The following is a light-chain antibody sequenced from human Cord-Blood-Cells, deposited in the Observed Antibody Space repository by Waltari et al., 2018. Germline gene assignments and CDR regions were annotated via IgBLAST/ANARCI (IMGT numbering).Light chain of an antibody. V-gene: IGLV6-57*01. CDR2: EDN. CDR1: SGSIASNY. Sequence: NFMLTQPHSVLESPGKTVTISCTRSSGSIASNYVQWYQQRPGSSPTTVIYEDNQRPSGVPDRFSGSIDSSSNSASLTISGLKTEDEADYYCQSYDSSNHGVFGGGTKLTVL. CDR3: QSYDSSNHGV. J-gene: IGLJ3*02.